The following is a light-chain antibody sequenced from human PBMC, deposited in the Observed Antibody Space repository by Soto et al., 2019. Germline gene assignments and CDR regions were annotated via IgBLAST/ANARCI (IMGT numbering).Light chain of an antibody. CDR3: QQYGSAPGLT. V-gene: IGKV3-20*01. J-gene: IGKJ4*01. CDR2: GAS. Sequence: EIVLTQAPGTLSLSPGERATLACRASQSVSSSYLACYQQKPVQPRRLLIYGASSTATGIPDRFSGRGSGIDFTLTISRPDPEVFAVYYCQQYGSAPGLTVGGGTKADIK. CDR1: QSVSSSY.